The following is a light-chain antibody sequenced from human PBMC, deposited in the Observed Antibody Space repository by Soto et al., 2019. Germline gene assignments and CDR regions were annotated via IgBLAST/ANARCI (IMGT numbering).Light chain of an antibody. J-gene: IGLJ3*02. V-gene: IGLV1-47*01. CDR2: KNN. Sequence: QSVLTQPPSASGTPGQRVTISCSGSNSNIEDNYVYWYQQLPGTAPKLLIYKNNQRPSGVPDRFSGSRSGTSASLVISGLRSADEADYYCQSYDSSLSGSGVFGGGTKLTVL. CDR1: NSNIEDNY. CDR3: QSYDSSLSGSGV.